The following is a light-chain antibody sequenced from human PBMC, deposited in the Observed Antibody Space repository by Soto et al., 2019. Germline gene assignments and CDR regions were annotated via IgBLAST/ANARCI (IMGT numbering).Light chain of an antibody. CDR2: AAS. CDR1: QSVSSY. CDR3: QYRSNWSPGT. Sequence: LVLTHSPATLSFSPWERATLSSGSSQSVSSYLAWYQQKPGQAPRLLIYAASTRATGIPARFSGSGSGTNFTLTISSREPEDVAVYNCQYRSNWSPGTFGQGTRLEIK. J-gene: IGKJ5*01. V-gene: IGKV3-11*01.